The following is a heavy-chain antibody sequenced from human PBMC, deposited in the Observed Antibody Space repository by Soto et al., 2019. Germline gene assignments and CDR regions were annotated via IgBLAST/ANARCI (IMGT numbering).Heavy chain of an antibody. CDR1: GFTVSNAC. D-gene: IGHD2-15*01. CDR2: IKSKTDGGTT. CDR3: TPIVVPVAATDYYYGMDV. J-gene: IGHJ6*02. V-gene: IGHV3-15*01. Sequence: XGSLGLFFAASGFTVSNACVSWVRKAPGKGLEWVGRIKSKTDGGTTDYAAPVKGRFTISRDDSKNTLYLQMNSLKTEDTAVYYCTPIVVPVAATDYYYGMDVWGQGTTVTVSS.